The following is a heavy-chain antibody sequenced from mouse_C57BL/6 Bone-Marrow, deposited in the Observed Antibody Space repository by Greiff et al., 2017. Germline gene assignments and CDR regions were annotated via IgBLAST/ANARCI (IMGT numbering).Heavy chain of an antibody. Sequence: EVMLVESGGDLVKPGGSLKLSCAASGFTFSSYGMSWVRQTPDKRLEWVATISSGGSYTYYPDSVKGRFTISRDNAKNTLYLQMSSQKSEDTAMYYCARQGRTGFAYWGQGTLVTVSA. J-gene: IGHJ3*01. CDR1: GFTFSSYG. CDR2: ISSGGSYT. CDR3: ARQGRTGFAY. V-gene: IGHV5-6*01.